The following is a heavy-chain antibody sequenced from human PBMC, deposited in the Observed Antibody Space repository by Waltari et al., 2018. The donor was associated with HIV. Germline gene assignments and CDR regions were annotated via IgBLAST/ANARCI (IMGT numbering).Heavy chain of an antibody. CDR2: ISSSGNII. Sequence: EVQLVESGGGLVQPGGSLRLSCAASRFPFSSYDMNWVPQAPGKGLEWVSYISSSGNIIYYADSVKGRFTISRDNAKNSLYLQMNSLRAEDTAVYYCAILGGKSYYDSGGWGQGTLVTVSS. V-gene: IGHV3-48*03. D-gene: IGHD3-22*01. CDR1: RFPFSSYD. J-gene: IGHJ4*02. CDR3: AILGGKSYYDSGG.